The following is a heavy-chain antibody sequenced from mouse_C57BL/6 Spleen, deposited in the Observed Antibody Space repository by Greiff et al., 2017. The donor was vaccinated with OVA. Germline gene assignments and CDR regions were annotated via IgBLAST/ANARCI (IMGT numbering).Heavy chain of an antibody. J-gene: IGHJ2*01. V-gene: IGHV1-69*01. CDR1: GYTFTSYW. D-gene: IGHD2-3*01. CDR2: IDPSDSYT. CDR3: ARRGDGYSFDY. Sequence: VQLQQPGAELVMPGASVKLSCKASGYTFTSYWMHWVKQRPGQGLEWIGEIDPSDSYTNYNQKFKGKSTLTVDKSSSTAYMQLSSLTSEDSAVYYCARRGDGYSFDYWGQGTTLTVSS.